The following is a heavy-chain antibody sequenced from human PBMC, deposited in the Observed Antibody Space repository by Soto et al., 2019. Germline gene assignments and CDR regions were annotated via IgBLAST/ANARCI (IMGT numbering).Heavy chain of an antibody. CDR3: ARGQFYSGSGNFNNLMFDA. J-gene: IGHJ5*02. Sequence: PSEILSLPCPVSGGSIGGVGYAWSWIRQPPGGGLEGIGYIYHSGTFLKSPSPKTRPTMSLEMSNNQFSLTLNSMTAADTAVYYCARGQFYSGSGNFNNLMFDAWGQGIQVTVSS. V-gene: IGHV4-30-2*01. CDR2: IYHSGTF. D-gene: IGHD3-10*01. CDR1: GGSIGGVGYA.